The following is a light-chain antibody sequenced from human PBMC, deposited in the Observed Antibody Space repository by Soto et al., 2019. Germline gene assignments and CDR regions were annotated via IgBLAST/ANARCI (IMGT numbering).Light chain of an antibody. J-gene: IGKJ1*01. CDR2: GAS. CDR3: QHYGGSPSWT. CDR1: QSVSSNY. Sequence: EIVLTQSPGTLSLSPGERATLSCRASQSVSSNYLNWYQQKPGQAPRLLIYGASSRATGIPDRFSGGGSGTDFTLTISRLEPEDFVVYYCQHYGGSPSWTFGQGTNVEIK. V-gene: IGKV3-20*01.